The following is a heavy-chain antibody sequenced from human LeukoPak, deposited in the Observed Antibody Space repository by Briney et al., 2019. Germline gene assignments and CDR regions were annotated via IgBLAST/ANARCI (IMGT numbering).Heavy chain of an antibody. CDR3: ATPYCSSISCLDVFNM. D-gene: IGHD2-2*01. V-gene: IGHV4-31*03. Sequence: SETLSLTCSVSGVSVSDGRYYWTWIRQHPGKGLEWIGYKYYSGSAKYNPSLKSRLTISVDTSKNQFSLQLSSVAAADTATYYCATPYCSSISCLDVFNMWGQGTRVTVSS. CDR1: GVSVSDGRYY. CDR2: KYYSGSA. J-gene: IGHJ3*02.